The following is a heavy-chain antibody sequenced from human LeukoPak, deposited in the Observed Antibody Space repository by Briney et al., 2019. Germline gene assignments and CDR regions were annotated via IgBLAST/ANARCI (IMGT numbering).Heavy chain of an antibody. J-gene: IGHJ4*02. CDR3: AKDLGSTWTYEIDY. V-gene: IGHV3-30*02. CDR2: IRYDENNK. D-gene: IGHD6-13*01. CDR1: GFTFRSYW. Sequence: PGGSLRLSCAASGFTFRSYWMSWVRQAPGKGLEWVAFIRYDENNKYYADSVKGRFTISRDYSKNTLYLQMNSLRAEDTAVYYCAKDLGSTWTYEIDYWGQGTLVTVSS.